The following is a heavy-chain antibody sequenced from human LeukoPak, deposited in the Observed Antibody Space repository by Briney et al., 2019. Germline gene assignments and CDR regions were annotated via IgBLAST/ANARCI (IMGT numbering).Heavy chain of an antibody. CDR2: INHNGETI. CDR3: ARASSTSCYY. Sequence: GGSLRLSCAASGFTFSDYVMSWVRQAPGKGLEWVSYINHNGETIFYPDFVKGRFTISRDNAKNTLYLQMNSLRAEDTAVYYCARASSTSCYYWGQGTLVTVSS. J-gene: IGHJ4*02. CDR1: GFTFSDYV. V-gene: IGHV3-11*04. D-gene: IGHD2-2*01.